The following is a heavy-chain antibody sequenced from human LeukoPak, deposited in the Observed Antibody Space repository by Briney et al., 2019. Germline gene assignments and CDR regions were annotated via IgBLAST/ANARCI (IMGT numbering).Heavy chain of an antibody. CDR2: IYPGDSDT. Sequence: GESLKISCKGSGSSFTSYWIGWVRQMPGKGLGWMGIIYPGDSDTRYSPSFQGQVTISADKSISTAYLQWSSLKASDIAMYYCARTPTSRDAFDIWGQGTMVTVSS. CDR3: ARTPTSRDAFDI. V-gene: IGHV5-51*01. D-gene: IGHD5-12*01. J-gene: IGHJ3*02. CDR1: GSSFTSYW.